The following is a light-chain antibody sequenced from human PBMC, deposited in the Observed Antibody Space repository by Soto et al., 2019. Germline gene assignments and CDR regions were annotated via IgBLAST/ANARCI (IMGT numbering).Light chain of an antibody. CDR1: QTISGSY. Sequence: EIVLTQSPGTLSLSPGERVTLSCRASQTISGSYLAWYQQKRGQAPRLLVYGATTRATGIPDRFSGSGSGSDFTLIISRLEPEDFAVYYCQQYGSSGTFGQGTKVDIK. CDR2: GAT. J-gene: IGKJ1*01. V-gene: IGKV3-20*01. CDR3: QQYGSSGT.